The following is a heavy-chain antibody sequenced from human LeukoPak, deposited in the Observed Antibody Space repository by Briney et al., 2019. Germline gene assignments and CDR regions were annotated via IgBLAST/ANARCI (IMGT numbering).Heavy chain of an antibody. D-gene: IGHD2-15*01. Sequence: SETLSLTCAVYGGSFSGYYWSWIRQPPGRGLEWIGEINHSGSTNYNPSLKSRVTISVDTSKNQFSLKLSSVTAADTAVYYCARGSFKPYCSGGSCYPYFDYWGQGTLVTVSS. J-gene: IGHJ4*02. CDR2: INHSGST. CDR1: GGSFSGYY. CDR3: ARGSFKPYCSGGSCYPYFDY. V-gene: IGHV4-34*01.